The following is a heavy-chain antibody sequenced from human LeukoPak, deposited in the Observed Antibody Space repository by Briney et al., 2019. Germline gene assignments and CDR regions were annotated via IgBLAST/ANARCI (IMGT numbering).Heavy chain of an antibody. Sequence: PSETLSLTCTVSGGSISSSSYYWGWIRQPPGKGLEWIGSIYYSGSTYYNPSLKSRVTISVDTSKNQFSLKLSSVTAADTAVYYCARGFDIVVVVAATSAFAFDYWGQGTLVTVSS. CDR3: ARGFDIVVVVAATSAFAFDY. D-gene: IGHD2-15*01. J-gene: IGHJ4*02. V-gene: IGHV4-39*07. CDR2: IYYSGST. CDR1: GGSISSSSYY.